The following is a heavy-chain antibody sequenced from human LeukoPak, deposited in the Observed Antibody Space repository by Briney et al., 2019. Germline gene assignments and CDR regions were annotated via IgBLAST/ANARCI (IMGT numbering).Heavy chain of an antibody. V-gene: IGHV1-69*04. J-gene: IGHJ5*02. Sequence: ASVKDSCKASGGTFSSYAITWVRQAPGQGLEWMGRIIPIIGVANYAQKFQGRVTIIADKSTSTTYMELSSLRSEDTAVYYCARGSSTSGWFDPWGQGTLVTVSP. D-gene: IGHD2-2*01. CDR2: IIPIIGVA. CDR1: GGTFSSYA. CDR3: ARGSSTSGWFDP.